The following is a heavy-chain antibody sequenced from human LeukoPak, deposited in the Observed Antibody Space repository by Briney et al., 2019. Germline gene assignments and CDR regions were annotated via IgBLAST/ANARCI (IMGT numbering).Heavy chain of an antibody. J-gene: IGHJ4*02. Sequence: SETLSLTCAVYGGSFSGYYWSWIRQPPGKGLEWIGEINHSGSTNYNPSLKSRVTISVDTSKNQFSLKLSSVTAADTAVYYCAGSHIAVAGTSYFDYWGQGTLVTVSS. CDR3: AGSHIAVAGTSYFDY. CDR2: INHSGST. CDR1: GGSFSGYY. D-gene: IGHD6-19*01. V-gene: IGHV4-34*01.